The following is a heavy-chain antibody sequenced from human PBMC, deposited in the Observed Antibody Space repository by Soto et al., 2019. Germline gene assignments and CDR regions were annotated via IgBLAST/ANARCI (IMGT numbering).Heavy chain of an antibody. D-gene: IGHD3-3*01. V-gene: IGHV3-23*01. CDR1: GFTFSSYA. Sequence: GGSLRLSCAASGFTFSSYAMSWVRQAPGKGLEWVSAISGSGGSTYYADSVKGRFTISRDNSKNTLYLQMNSLRAEDTAVYYCAKHDPIYDFWSGYRNHMDVWGKGTTVTVSS. CDR3: AKHDPIYDFWSGYRNHMDV. CDR2: ISGSGGST. J-gene: IGHJ6*03.